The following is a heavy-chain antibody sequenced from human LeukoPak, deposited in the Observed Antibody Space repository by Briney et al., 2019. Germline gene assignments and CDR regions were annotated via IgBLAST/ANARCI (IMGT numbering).Heavy chain of an antibody. CDR3: ARAARGYHY. CDR1: GFTFSSCA. D-gene: IGHD5-12*01. J-gene: IGHJ4*02. CDR2: ISGSGGST. V-gene: IGHV3-23*01. Sequence: PGGSLRLSCAASGFTFSSCAMSWVRQAPGKGLEWVSAISGSGGSTYYADSVKGRFTISRDNSKNTMYLQMSTLRADDTGVYYCARAARGYHYWGQGTLVTVSS.